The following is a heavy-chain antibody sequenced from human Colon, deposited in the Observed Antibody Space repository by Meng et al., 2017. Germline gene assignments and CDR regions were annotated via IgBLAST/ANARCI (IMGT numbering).Heavy chain of an antibody. D-gene: IGHD3-10*01. V-gene: IGHV4-30-4*01. CDR1: GCSINTGDYY. CDR2: IYYSGST. J-gene: IGHJ4*02. CDR3: ARDKSTYYGSGRLYYFDY. Sequence: QVQLQESGPGPVKPSQPLSLTCTFSGCSINTGDYYWSWIRQPPGKGLEWIGYIYYSGSTYYNPSLKSRVTISRDTSKNQFSLKLNSVTAADTAVYFCARDKSTYYGSGRLYYFDYWGQGTLVTVSS.